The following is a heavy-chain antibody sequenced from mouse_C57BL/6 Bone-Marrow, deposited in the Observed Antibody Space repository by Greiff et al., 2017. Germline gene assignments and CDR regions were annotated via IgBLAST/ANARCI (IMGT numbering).Heavy chain of an antibody. V-gene: IGHV5-9-1*02. D-gene: IGHD1-1*01. CDR3: TRDYYYGSSPFAY. Sequence: EVKLVESGEGLVKPGESLKLSCAASGFTFSSYAMSWVRQTPEKRLEWVAYISSGGDYIYYADTVKGRFNISRDNARNTLYLQMSSLKSEDTAMYYCTRDYYYGSSPFAYWGQGTLVTVSA. CDR1: GFTFSSYA. J-gene: IGHJ3*01. CDR2: ISSGGDYI.